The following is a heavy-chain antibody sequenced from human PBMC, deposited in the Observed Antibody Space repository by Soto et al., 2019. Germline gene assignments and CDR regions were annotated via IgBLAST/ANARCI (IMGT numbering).Heavy chain of an antibody. CDR3: AREGGPKEDYYYGIDV. J-gene: IGHJ6*02. CDR1: GFTFSSYA. Sequence: QVQLVESGGGVVQPGRSLRLSCAASGFTFSSYAMHWVRQAPGKGLEWVAVISYDGSNKYYADSVKGRFTISRDNSKNTLYLQMNSLRAEDTAVYYCAREGGPKEDYYYGIDVWGQGTTVTVSS. V-gene: IGHV3-30-3*01. CDR2: ISYDGSNK.